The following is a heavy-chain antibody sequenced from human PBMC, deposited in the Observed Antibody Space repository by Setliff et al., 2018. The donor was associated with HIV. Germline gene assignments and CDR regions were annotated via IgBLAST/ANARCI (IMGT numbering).Heavy chain of an antibody. V-gene: IGHV4-30-4*08. Sequence: SETLSLTCTVSGGSISSGDYYWSWIRQPPGKGLEWIGYIYYSGSTYYNPSLKRRVTISVDTSKSQFSLRLSSVTAADTAVYYCARVTMVRGAKGYFDYWGQGTLVTVSS. J-gene: IGHJ4*02. CDR3: ARVTMVRGAKGYFDY. D-gene: IGHD3-10*01. CDR2: IYYSGST. CDR1: GGSISSGDYY.